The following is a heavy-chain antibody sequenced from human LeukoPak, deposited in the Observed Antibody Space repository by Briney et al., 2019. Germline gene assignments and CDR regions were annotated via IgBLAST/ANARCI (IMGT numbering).Heavy chain of an antibody. CDR3: AGHVEAVDYYASSGLLN. D-gene: IGHD3-22*01. J-gene: IGHJ4*02. CDR2: IYPGDSDT. V-gene: IGHV5-51*01. Sequence: PGEPLNSSCKPFGYSSTSSWSGWARQMPGKGLEWREVIYPGDSDTRYSPSFQGQVTISADKSISTAYLQWSSLKASYIAMYYCAGHVEAVDYYASSGLLNWGQGTLVTVSS. CDR1: GYSSTSSW.